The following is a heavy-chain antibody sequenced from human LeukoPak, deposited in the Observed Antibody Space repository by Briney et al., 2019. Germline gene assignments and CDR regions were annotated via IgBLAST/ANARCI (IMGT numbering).Heavy chain of an antibody. Sequence: PGGSLRLSCAASGFTFSSFTMNWVRQAPGKGLEWVSSISSSSSYIYSADSVKGRFTISRDNARNSLYLRMNSLRAEDTAVYYCARGGGYCSGGSCYSRNYYYYYMDVWGKGTTVTVSS. J-gene: IGHJ6*03. CDR2: ISSSSSYI. CDR3: ARGGGYCSGGSCYSRNYYYYYMDV. CDR1: GFTFSSFT. D-gene: IGHD2-15*01. V-gene: IGHV3-21*01.